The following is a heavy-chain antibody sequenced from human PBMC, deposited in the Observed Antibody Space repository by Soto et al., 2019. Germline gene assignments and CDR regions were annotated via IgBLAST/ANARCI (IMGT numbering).Heavy chain of an antibody. CDR2: IIPIFGTA. D-gene: IGHD3-10*01. CDR3: ARAGWELMYWFDP. V-gene: IGHV1-69*12. CDR1: GGSFSSYA. Sequence: QVQLVQSGAEVKKPGSSVKVSCKASGGSFSSYAISWVRQAPGQGLEWMGGIIPIFGTANYAQKFQGRVTITADESTSTAYMYLRSLRSEDTAMYYCARAGWELMYWFDPWGQGTLVTVSS. J-gene: IGHJ5*02.